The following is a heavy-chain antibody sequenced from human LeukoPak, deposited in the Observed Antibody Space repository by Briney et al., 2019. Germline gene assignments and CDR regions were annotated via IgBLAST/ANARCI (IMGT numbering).Heavy chain of an antibody. D-gene: IGHD5-18*01. CDR3: AKERHWGYSYGYFDY. CDR1: GFTFSSYG. V-gene: IGHV3-30*18. Sequence: GRSLRLSCAASGFTFSSYGMHWVRQAPGKGLEWVAVISYDGSNKYYADSVKRRFTISRDNSKNTLYLQMNSQRAEDTAVYYCAKERHWGYSYGYFDYWGQGTLVTVSS. CDR2: ISYDGSNK. J-gene: IGHJ4*02.